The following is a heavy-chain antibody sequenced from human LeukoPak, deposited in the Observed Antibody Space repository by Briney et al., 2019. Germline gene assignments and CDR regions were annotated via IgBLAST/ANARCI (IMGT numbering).Heavy chain of an antibody. Sequence: GAPVKVSCKASGYTFTSYGISWVRQAPGQGLEWMGWISAYNGNTNYAQKLQGRVTMTTDTSTSTAYMELRSLRSDDTAVYYCARESERAYYDFWSGYPTFDYWGQGTLVTVSS. CDR3: ARESERAYYDFWSGYPTFDY. D-gene: IGHD3-3*01. CDR1: GYTFTSYG. V-gene: IGHV1-18*01. J-gene: IGHJ4*02. CDR2: ISAYNGNT.